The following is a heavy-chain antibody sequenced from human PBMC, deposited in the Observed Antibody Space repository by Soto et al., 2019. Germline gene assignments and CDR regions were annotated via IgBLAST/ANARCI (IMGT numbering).Heavy chain of an antibody. CDR2: MNPNSGNT. D-gene: IGHD3-3*01. CDR1: GYTFSSYV. V-gene: IGHV1-8*01. CDR3: ARVLSWASYYDFWSGYYNYYYYGMDV. Sequence: ASVKVSCKASGYTFSSYVINWVRQATGQGLEWMGWMNPNSGNTGYAQKFQGRVTMTRNTSISTAYMELSSLRSEDTAVYYCARVLSWASYYDFWSGYYNYYYYGMDVWGQGTTVTVSS. J-gene: IGHJ6*02.